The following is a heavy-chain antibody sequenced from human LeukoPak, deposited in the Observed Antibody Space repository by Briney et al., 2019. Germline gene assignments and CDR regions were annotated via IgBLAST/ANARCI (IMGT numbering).Heavy chain of an antibody. D-gene: IGHD3-16*01. Sequence: GGSLRLSCAASGLTFSSSAMNWVRQAPGKGLEWVSYISSSSSTIYYADSVKGRFTISRDNAKNSLYLQMNSLRAEDTAVYYCARGATPGGYWGQGTLVTVSS. CDR2: ISSSSSTI. CDR1: GLTFSSSA. V-gene: IGHV3-48*04. CDR3: ARGATPGGY. J-gene: IGHJ4*02.